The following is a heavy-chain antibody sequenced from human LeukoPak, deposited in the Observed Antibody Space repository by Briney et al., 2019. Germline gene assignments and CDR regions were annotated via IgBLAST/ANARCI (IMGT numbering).Heavy chain of an antibody. V-gene: IGHV1-69*13. CDR3: ARESYYDSSGYFDY. D-gene: IGHD3-22*01. Sequence: SVKVSCKASGGTFSSYAISWVRQATGQGLEWMGGIIPIFGTANYAQKFQGRVTITADESTSTAYMELSSLRSEDTAVYYCARESYYDSSGYFDYWGQGTLVTVSS. J-gene: IGHJ4*02. CDR2: IIPIFGTA. CDR1: GGTFSSYA.